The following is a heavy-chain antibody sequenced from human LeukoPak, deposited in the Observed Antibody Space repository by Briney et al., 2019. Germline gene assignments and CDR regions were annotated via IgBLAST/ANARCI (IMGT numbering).Heavy chain of an antibody. CDR3: ARVEEGYGSGRRENYYYYYMDV. CDR2: IYYSGST. Sequence: PSETLSLTCSVSGAFITSSPYFWGRIRQTPGKGLEWVGSIYYSGSTYYNPSLKSRVTISVDTSKNQFSLKLSSVTAADTAVYYCARVEEGYGSGRRENYYYYYMDVWGKGTTVTISS. CDR1: GAFITSSPYF. J-gene: IGHJ6*03. V-gene: IGHV4-39*07. D-gene: IGHD3-10*01.